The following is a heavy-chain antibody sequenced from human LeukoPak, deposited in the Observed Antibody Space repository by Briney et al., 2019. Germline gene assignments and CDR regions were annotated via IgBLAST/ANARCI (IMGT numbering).Heavy chain of an antibody. D-gene: IGHD1-26*01. J-gene: IGHJ3*02. CDR2: IIPIFGTA. CDR3: AREEWELLRFNAFDI. V-gene: IGHV1-69*13. CDR1: GGTFSSYA. Sequence: ASVKVSCKASGGTFSSYAISWVRQAPGQGLEWMGGIIPIFGTANYAQKFQGRVTITADESTSTAYMELSSLRSEDTAVYYCAREEWELLRFNAFDIWGQGTMVTVSS.